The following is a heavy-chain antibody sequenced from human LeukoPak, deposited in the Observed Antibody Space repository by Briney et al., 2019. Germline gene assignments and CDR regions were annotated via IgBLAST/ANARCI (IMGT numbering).Heavy chain of an antibody. D-gene: IGHD3-22*01. J-gene: IGHJ4*02. Sequence: GGSLRLTCAASGFTFSSYAMHWVRQAPGKGLEWVAVISYDGSNKFYADSVKGRFTISRDSSKNTLYLQMNSLRAEDTAVYYCARDRYDSSGAPSDYWGQGTLVTVSS. CDR3: ARDRYDSSGAPSDY. CDR2: ISYDGSNK. CDR1: GFTFSSYA. V-gene: IGHV3-30-3*01.